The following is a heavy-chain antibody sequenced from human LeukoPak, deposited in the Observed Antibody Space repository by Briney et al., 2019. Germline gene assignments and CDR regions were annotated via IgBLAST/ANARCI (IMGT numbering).Heavy chain of an antibody. CDR1: GYTFTGYY. D-gene: IGHD2-2*02. V-gene: IGHV1-2*02. CDR2: INPNSGGT. CDR3: ARDSSCSSTSCYSWWFDP. Sequence: GASVKVSCKASGYTFTGYYMHWVRQAPGQGLEWMGWINPNSGGTNYAQKFQGRVTMTRDTSISTAYMELSRLRSDDTAVYYCARDSSCSSTSCYSWWFDPWGQGTLVTVPS. J-gene: IGHJ5*02.